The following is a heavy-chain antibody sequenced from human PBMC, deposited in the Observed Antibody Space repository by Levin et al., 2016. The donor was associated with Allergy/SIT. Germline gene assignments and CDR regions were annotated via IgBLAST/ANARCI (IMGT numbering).Heavy chain of an antibody. CDR3: ARLQYPTTRGTDC. CDR1: GGSFTGSY. J-gene: IGHJ4*02. D-gene: IGHD5-24*01. CDR2: INHIGSV. V-gene: IGHV4-34*01. Sequence: SETLSLTCGVSGGSFTGSYWTWIRQPPGKGLEWIGEINHIGSVTYNPSLKSRISLSVDTSKNQFSLKLTSVTAADTGIYYCARLQYPTTRGTDCWGQGTLVTVSS.